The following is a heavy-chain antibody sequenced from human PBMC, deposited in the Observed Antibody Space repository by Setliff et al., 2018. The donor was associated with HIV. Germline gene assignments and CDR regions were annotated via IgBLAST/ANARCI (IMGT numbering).Heavy chain of an antibody. CDR3: ARGGGYCGGDCYPTQDAFDI. CDR2: IIPILDIA. V-gene: IGHV1-69*10. CDR1: GGTFSSYP. D-gene: IGHD2-21*02. J-gene: IGHJ3*02. Sequence: SVKVSCKTSGGTFSSYPISWVRQAPGQGLEWMGGIIPILDIANYAQKFQVRVTINADKSTSTAYMELSSLRSEDTAVYYCARGGGYCGGDCYPTQDAFDIWGQGTMVTVSS.